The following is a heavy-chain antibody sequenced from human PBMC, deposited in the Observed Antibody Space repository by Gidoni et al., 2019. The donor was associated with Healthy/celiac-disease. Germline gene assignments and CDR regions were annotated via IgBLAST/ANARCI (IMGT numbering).Heavy chain of an antibody. CDR2: IIPIFGTA. D-gene: IGHD3-22*01. CDR1: GGTFSSYA. J-gene: IGHJ5*02. CDR3: ARNHYYDSSGYLHWFDP. V-gene: IGHV1-69*01. Sequence: QVQLVQSGAEVKKPGSSVKVSCQASGGTFSSYAISWVRQAPGQGLEWMGGIIPIFGTANYAQKFQGRVTITADESTSTAYMELSSLRSEDTAVYYCARNHYYDSSGYLHWFDPWGQGTLVTVSS.